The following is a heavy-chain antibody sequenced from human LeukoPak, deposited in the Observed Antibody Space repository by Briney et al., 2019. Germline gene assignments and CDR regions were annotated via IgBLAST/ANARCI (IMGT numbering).Heavy chain of an antibody. CDR3: ARPYSSGWTTGY. CDR2: IYPNSGGT. J-gene: IGHJ4*02. Sequence: ASVKVSCKASGYTFTGYYMHWVRQAPGQGLEWMGWIYPNSGGTNFAQKFQGRVTMTRDTSISTAYMELSRLRSDDTAVYYCARPYSSGWTTGYWGQGTLVTVSS. D-gene: IGHD6-19*01. V-gene: IGHV1-2*02. CDR1: GYTFTGYY.